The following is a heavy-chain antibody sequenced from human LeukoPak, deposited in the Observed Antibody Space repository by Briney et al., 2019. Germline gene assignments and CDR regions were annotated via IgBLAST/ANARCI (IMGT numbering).Heavy chain of an antibody. J-gene: IGHJ5*02. CDR2: ISSSSSYI. V-gene: IGHV3-21*01. CDR1: GFTFSSYS. Sequence: GGSLRLSCAASGFTFSSYSMNWVRQAPGKGLEWVSSISSSSSYIHYADSVKGRFTISRDNAKNSLYLQMNSLRAEDTAVYYCARGVNYPYNWFDPWGQGTLVTVSS. D-gene: IGHD1-7*01. CDR3: ARGVNYPYNWFDP.